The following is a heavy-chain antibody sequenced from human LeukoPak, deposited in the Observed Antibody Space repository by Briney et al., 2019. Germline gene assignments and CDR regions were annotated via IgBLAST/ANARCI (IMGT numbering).Heavy chain of an antibody. D-gene: IGHD3-16*02. Sequence: PGGSLRLSCAASGFTFSSYWMSWVRQAPGKGLEWVANIKQDGSEKYYVDSVKGRFTISRDNAKNSLYLQMNSLRAEDTAVYYCARDRDDYVWGSYRNYMDVWGKGTTVTVSS. CDR2: IKQDGSEK. CDR3: ARDRDDYVWGSYRNYMDV. CDR1: GFTFSSYW. V-gene: IGHV3-7*01. J-gene: IGHJ6*03.